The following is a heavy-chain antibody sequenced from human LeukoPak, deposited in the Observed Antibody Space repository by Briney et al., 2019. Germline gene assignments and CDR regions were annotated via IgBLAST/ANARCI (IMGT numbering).Heavy chain of an antibody. V-gene: IGHV4-39*01. CDR1: GGSISSSSYY. CDR3: AILPLGIPLDAFDI. D-gene: IGHD5-18*01. Sequence: SETLSLTCTVSGGSISSSSYYWGWIRQPPGKGLEWIGSIYYSGSTYYNPSLKSRVTISVDTSKNQFSLKLSSVTAADTAVYYCAILPLGIPLDAFDIWGQGTMVTVSS. CDR2: IYYSGST. J-gene: IGHJ3*02.